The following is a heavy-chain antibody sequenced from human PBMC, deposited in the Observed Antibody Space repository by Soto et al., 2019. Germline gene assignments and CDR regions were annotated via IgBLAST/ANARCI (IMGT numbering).Heavy chain of an antibody. CDR3: ASIFTPSDLISPPENGRQNWFDP. CDR2: INHSGST. V-gene: IGHV4-34*01. D-gene: IGHD3-9*01. Sequence: QVQLQQWGAGLLKPSETLSLTCAVYGGSFSGYYWSWIRQPPGKGLEWIGEINHSGSTNYNPSLKSRVTISVDTSKNQFSLKLSSVTAADTAVYYCASIFTPSDLISPPENGRQNWFDPWGQGTLVTVSS. CDR1: GGSFSGYY. J-gene: IGHJ5*02.